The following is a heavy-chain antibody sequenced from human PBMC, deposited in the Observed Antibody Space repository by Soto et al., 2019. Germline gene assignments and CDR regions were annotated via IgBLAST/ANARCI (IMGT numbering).Heavy chain of an antibody. V-gene: IGHV5-10-1*01. CDR2: IDPSDSST. CDR3: AATGYTYGYHFDH. CDR1: GYTFSSYW. D-gene: IGHD5-18*01. J-gene: IGHJ4*02. Sequence: LGESLKISCKASGYTFSSYWITWVRQMPGKGLEWMGRIDPSDSSTKYSPSLQGHVTMSIDKSITTAHLQWTSLKVSDTAIYYCAATGYTYGYHFDHWGQGTQVTVSS.